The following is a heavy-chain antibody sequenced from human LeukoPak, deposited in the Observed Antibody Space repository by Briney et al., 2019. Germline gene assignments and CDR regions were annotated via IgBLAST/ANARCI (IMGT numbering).Heavy chain of an antibody. D-gene: IGHD1-7*01. CDR3: AKDDNWNYLNWFDP. Sequence: GGSLRLSCAASGFTFSSYAMSWVRQAPGKGLEWVSAISGSGGSTHYADSVKGRSTISRDNSKNTLYLQMDSLRAEDTAVYYCAKDDNWNYLNWFDPWGQGTLVTVSS. CDR2: ISGSGGST. V-gene: IGHV3-23*01. J-gene: IGHJ5*02. CDR1: GFTFSSYA.